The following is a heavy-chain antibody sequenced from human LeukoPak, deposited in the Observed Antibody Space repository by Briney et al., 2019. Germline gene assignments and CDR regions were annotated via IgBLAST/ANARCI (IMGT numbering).Heavy chain of an antibody. J-gene: IGHJ2*01. CDR2: IYYSGST. CDR1: GGSISSSSYY. Sequence: SETLSLTCTVSGGSISSSSYYWGWIRQPPGKGPEWIGSIYYSGSTYYNPSLKSRVTIFVGTSKNQFSLKLSSVTAADTAVYYCARHPYGDYESWYFDLWDRGTLVTVSS. V-gene: IGHV4-39*01. CDR3: ARHPYGDYESWYFDL. D-gene: IGHD4-17*01.